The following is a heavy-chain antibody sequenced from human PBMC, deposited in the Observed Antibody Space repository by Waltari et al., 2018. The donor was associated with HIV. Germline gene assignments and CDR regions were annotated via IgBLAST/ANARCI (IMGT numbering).Heavy chain of an antibody. Sequence: EVHLLESGGGLVQPGGSLRLSCAASGFPFSAYAMIWVRQAPGRGLEWVSGISDSVITYYTDSVKGRFTISRDNSKDTLYLQINSLRVEDAAIYYCAKGRGSYRLNYFDHWGRGTLVTVSS. D-gene: IGHD3-16*02. CDR2: ISDSVIT. J-gene: IGHJ4*02. CDR3: AKGRGSYRLNYFDH. CDR1: GFPFSAYA. V-gene: IGHV3-23*01.